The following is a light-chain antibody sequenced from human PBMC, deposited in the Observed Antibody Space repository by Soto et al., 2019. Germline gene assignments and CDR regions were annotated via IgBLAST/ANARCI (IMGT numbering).Light chain of an antibody. Sequence: QSVLTQPPSASGSPGQSVTISCTGTSSDVGAYNYVSWYQQNPGKVPKLIIYYVNKRPSGVPDRFSGSKSGNTASLTVSGLQTEDEADYYCSSYAGSNNLVFGGGTKLTVL. J-gene: IGLJ3*02. CDR1: SSDVGAYNY. CDR3: SSYAGSNNLV. CDR2: YVN. V-gene: IGLV2-8*01.